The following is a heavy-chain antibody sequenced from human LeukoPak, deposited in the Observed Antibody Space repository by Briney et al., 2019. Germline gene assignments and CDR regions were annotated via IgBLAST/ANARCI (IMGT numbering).Heavy chain of an antibody. D-gene: IGHD6-19*01. Sequence: GGSLTLSCAASGCTFSSYIMNWVRQAPGKGLEWVSSISSSRSYIYYADSVKGRVTISSDNAKNSLYLQMNRLRAEDTAVYYCARDKSGITQWLATGVFDYWGQGTLVTVSS. J-gene: IGHJ4*02. CDR3: ARDKSGITQWLATGVFDY. CDR1: GCTFSSYI. V-gene: IGHV3-21*01. CDR2: ISSSRSYI.